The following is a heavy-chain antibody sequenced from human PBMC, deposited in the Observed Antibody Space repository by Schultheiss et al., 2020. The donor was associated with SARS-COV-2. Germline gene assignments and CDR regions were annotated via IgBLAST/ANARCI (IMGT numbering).Heavy chain of an antibody. CDR1: GFTFSSYS. V-gene: IGHV3-23*01. J-gene: IGHJ4*02. D-gene: IGHD6-19*01. Sequence: GESLKISCAASGFTFSSYSMNWVRQAPGKGLGWVSAISGSGGSTYYADSVKGRFTISRDNSKNTLYLQMNSLRAEDTAVYYCAKVPVAGSRYYFDYWGQGTLVTVSS. CDR2: ISGSGGST. CDR3: AKVPVAGSRYYFDY.